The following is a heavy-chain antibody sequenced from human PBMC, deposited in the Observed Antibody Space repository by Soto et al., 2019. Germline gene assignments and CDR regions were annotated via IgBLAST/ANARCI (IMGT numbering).Heavy chain of an antibody. CDR1: GFVSNDYD. CDR2: VSYDGNKK. J-gene: IGHJ5*02. CDR3: SRGIKGGLDA. Sequence: QVQLAESGGGVVQPGRSLRLSCATSGFVSNDYDIHWVRQAPGKVLAWLASVSYDGNKKYYAESVKGRFTISRDNSKNTLSLQLNSLGAEDTAVYYCSRGIKGGLDAWGPGTLVTVSS. D-gene: IGHD2-21*01. V-gene: IGHV3-30*03.